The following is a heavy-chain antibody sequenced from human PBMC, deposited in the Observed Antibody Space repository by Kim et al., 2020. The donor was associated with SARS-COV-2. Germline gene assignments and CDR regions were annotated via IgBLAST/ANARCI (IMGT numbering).Heavy chain of an antibody. D-gene: IGHD6-19*01. J-gene: IGHJ5*01. V-gene: IGHV1-8*01. Sequence: GYAKKFQGRVTVTRDNSIRTAYLELSNLRAEDRAVYCWARTTSGGPNWFDSWGQGTLVTVSS. CDR3: ARTTSGGPNWFDS.